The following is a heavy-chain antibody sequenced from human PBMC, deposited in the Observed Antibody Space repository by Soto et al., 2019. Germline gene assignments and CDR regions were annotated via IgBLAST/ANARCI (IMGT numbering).Heavy chain of an antibody. CDR1: GDTFTGYY. J-gene: IGHJ4*02. D-gene: IGHD1-26*01. CDR2: INPNSGGT. V-gene: IGHV1-2*04. Sequence: ASVKVSCKASGDTFTGYYMHWVRQAPGQGLEWMGWINPNSGGTNYAQKFQGWVTMTRDTSISTAYMELSRLRSDDTAVYYCARDASTPYSGSYYDYWGQGTLVTVSS. CDR3: ARDASTPYSGSYYDY.